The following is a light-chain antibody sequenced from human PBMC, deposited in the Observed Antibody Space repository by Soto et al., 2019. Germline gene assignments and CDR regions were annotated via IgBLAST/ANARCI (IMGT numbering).Light chain of an antibody. CDR3: QQCSNWPPGIFT. CDR1: QSVSSY. Sequence: EIVLTQSPATLSLSPGERATLSCRASQSVSSYLAWYQQKPGQAPRLLIYDASNRATGIPARFTGSGSGTDFALTISSLEPEDVAVYYCQQCSNWPPGIFTFGPGTKVDIK. J-gene: IGKJ3*01. CDR2: DAS. V-gene: IGKV3-11*01.